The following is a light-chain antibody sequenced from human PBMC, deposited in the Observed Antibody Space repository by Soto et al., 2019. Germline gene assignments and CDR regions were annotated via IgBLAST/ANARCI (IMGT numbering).Light chain of an antibody. J-gene: IGKJ5*01. CDR3: QQSYTTPIT. V-gene: IGKV1-39*01. CDR1: QTISSH. CDR2: AAS. Sequence: DIQMTQSPSSLSASVGDRVIITCRASQTISSHLNWYQQKPGKAPNLLVYAASSLQSGVPSRFTGSGSGTDFTLTINSLQPEDFATYFCQQSYTTPITFGQGTRLEIK.